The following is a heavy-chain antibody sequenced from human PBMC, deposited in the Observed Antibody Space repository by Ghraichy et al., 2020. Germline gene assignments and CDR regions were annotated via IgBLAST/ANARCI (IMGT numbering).Heavy chain of an antibody. Sequence: SQTLSLTCTVSGGSISPPTYYLGWIRQPPGKGLEWIGSIYYSGSTYYNPSLTSRVTVSVDTSKNQFSLNLSSVTAADTAIYYCARHAVIAGDYDYWGQGTLVTVSA. CDR3: ARHAVIAGDYDY. D-gene: IGHD6-13*01. V-gene: IGHV4-39*01. J-gene: IGHJ4*02. CDR1: GGSISPPTYY. CDR2: IYYSGST.